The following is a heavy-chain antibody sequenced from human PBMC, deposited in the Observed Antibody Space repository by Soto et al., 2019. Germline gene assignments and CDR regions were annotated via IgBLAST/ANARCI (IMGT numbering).Heavy chain of an antibody. J-gene: IGHJ5*02. CDR2: INHTGRT. CDR3: ATRITVFGLLIPPFDP. CDR1: GGTVNGYD. V-gene: IGHV4-34*08. Sequence: SETKCLTCPGYGGTVNGYDWHWISQPPGKGLEWIGEINHTGRTHYNPSLKSRVTMSVDTSKNQFSLRLSSVTAADTAIYYCATRITVFGLLIPPFDPWGQGTQVTGSS. D-gene: IGHD3-3*01.